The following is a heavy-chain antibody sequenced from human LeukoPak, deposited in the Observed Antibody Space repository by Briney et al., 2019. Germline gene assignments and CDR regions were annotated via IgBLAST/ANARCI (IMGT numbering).Heavy chain of an antibody. CDR3: ARERGGYSYGYFDY. Sequence: GGSLRLSCAASGFTVSSNYMSWVRQAPGKGLEWVSVIYSGGSTYYAASAKGRFTISSENTKNTLFLQMNSLRAKDTAVYYCARERGGYSYGYFDYWGQGTLVTVSS. J-gene: IGHJ4*02. CDR2: IYSGGST. V-gene: IGHV3-53*01. D-gene: IGHD5-18*01. CDR1: GFTVSSNY.